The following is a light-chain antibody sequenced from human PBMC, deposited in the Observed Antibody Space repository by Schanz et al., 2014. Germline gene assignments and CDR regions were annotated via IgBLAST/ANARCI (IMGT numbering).Light chain of an antibody. CDR2: EVT. Sequence: QSALTQPASVSGSPGQSITLSCTGTSSDIGGYNYVSWYQQHPGKAPKLMIYEVTKRPSGVPDRFSGSKSGNTASLTVSGLQAEDEADYYCSSYAGSNDRYVFGTGTKVTVL. V-gene: IGLV2-8*01. J-gene: IGLJ1*01. CDR1: SSDIGGYNY. CDR3: SSYAGSNDRYV.